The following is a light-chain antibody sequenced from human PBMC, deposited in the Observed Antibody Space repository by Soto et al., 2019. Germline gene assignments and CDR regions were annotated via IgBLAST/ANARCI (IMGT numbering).Light chain of an antibody. Sequence: QSALTRPASVSGSPGQSITISCTGTSSDVGGYNYVSWYQHHPGKAPKLIIYDVSNRPSGVSIRFSASKSDNTASLTVSGLQPEDEADYHCSSYTTSNTRQIVFGTGTKVTVL. J-gene: IGLJ1*01. CDR3: SSYTTSNTRQIV. CDR1: SSDVGGYNY. V-gene: IGLV2-14*03. CDR2: DVS.